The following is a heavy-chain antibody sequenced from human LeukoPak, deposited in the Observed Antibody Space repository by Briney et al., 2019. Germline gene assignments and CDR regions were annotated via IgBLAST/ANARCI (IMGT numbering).Heavy chain of an antibody. D-gene: IGHD2-15*01. V-gene: IGHV3-30*18. CDR1: GFTFSSYG. J-gene: IGHJ5*01. CDR2: ISYDGSNK. CDR3: AKDSGGWFGY. Sequence: PGRSLRLSYAASGFTFSSYGMHWVRQAPGKGLEWVAVISYDGSNKYYADSVKGRFTISRDNSKNTLYLQMNSLRAEDTAVYYCAKDSGGWFGYWGQGTLVTVSS.